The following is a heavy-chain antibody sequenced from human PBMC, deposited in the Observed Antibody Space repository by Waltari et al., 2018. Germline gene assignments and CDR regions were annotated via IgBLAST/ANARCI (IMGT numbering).Heavy chain of an antibody. V-gene: IGHV4-34*01. Sequence: QVQLQQWGAGLLKPSETLSLTCAVYGGSFSGYYWSWIRQPPGKGLEWIGEINHSGSTNYNPSLKSRVTISVDTSKNQFSLKLSSVTAADTAVYYCARARATVTTAERYYYYYYMDVWGKGTTVTVSS. J-gene: IGHJ6*03. D-gene: IGHD4-17*01. CDR3: ARARATVTTAERYYYYYYMDV. CDR1: GGSFSGYY. CDR2: INHSGST.